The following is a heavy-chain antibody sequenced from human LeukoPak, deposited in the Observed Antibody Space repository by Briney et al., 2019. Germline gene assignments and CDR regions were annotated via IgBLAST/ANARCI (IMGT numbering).Heavy chain of an antibody. CDR2: IYRSGST. J-gene: IGHJ4*02. CDR1: GDSIISYY. D-gene: IGHD4-17*01. CDR3: ARSNDNGDYYFDS. V-gene: IGHV4-4*07. Sequence: SETLSLTCTVSGDSIISYYWNCIRQPPGTGREWVGRIYRSGSTNYSPSLKSRISMSIDKSKSQFSLKLSSVTAADTAVYYCARSNDNGDYYFDSWGQGTLVTVSS.